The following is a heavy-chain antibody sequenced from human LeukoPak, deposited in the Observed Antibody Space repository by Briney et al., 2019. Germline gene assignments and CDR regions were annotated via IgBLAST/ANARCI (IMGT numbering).Heavy chain of an antibody. Sequence: SETLSLTCTVSGYSLSSGYYWGWIRQPPGKGLEWIGSIYHSGSTYYNPSLKSRVTISVDTSKNQFSLKLSSVTAADTAVYYCARDSKGTTVVTPLYAFDIWGQGTMVTVSS. CDR3: ARDSKGTTVVTPLYAFDI. CDR2: IYHSGST. CDR1: GYSLSSGYY. J-gene: IGHJ3*02. V-gene: IGHV4-38-2*02. D-gene: IGHD4-23*01.